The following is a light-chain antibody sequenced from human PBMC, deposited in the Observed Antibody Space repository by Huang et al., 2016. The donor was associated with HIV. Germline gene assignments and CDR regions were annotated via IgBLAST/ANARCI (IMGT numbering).Light chain of an antibody. CDR1: PSLFFSSNKRRY. J-gene: IGKJ4*01. CDR2: WAS. Sequence: DIVMTQSPDSLTVSLGERANINCRSSPSLFFSSNKRRYLAWYQKKPGQPPKLVISWASARESGVPDRFSGSGSETHFTLTINSLQAEDVAVYYCQQYYHNPLTFGGGTKVEI. V-gene: IGKV4-1*01. CDR3: QQYYHNPLT.